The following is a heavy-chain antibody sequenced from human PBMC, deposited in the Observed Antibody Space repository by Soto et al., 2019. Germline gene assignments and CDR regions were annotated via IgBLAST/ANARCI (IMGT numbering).Heavy chain of an antibody. CDR2: INAGNGNT. J-gene: IGHJ4*02. CDR3: ARNEVGLRVFDY. Sequence: ASVKVSFKASGYTFTSYAMHWVRQAPGQRLEWMGWINAGNGNTKYSQKLQGRVTITRDTSASTAYMELSSLRSEDTAVYYCARNEVGLRVFDYWGQGTLVTVSS. D-gene: IGHD5-12*01. CDR1: GYTFTSYA. V-gene: IGHV1-3*01.